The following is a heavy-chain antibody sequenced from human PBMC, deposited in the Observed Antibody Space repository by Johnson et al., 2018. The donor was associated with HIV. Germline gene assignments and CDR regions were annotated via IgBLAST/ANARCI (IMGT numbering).Heavy chain of an antibody. V-gene: IGHV3-30-3*02. CDR1: GFTLSSYA. CDR3: AKWKYCSGGSCYRRSPSDAFDI. J-gene: IGHJ3*02. Sequence: QVQLVESGGGVVQPGRSLRLSCAASGFTLSSYAMHWVRQAPGKGLEWVAVISYDGSSKCHGESEKGRVTISRDNSKNTVYLETNSLRPEDTAVYYCAKWKYCSGGSCYRRSPSDAFDIWGQGTMVTVSS. D-gene: IGHD2-15*01. CDR2: ISYDGSSK.